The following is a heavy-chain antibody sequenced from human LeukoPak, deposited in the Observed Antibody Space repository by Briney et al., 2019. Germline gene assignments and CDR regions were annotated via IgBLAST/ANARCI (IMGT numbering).Heavy chain of an antibody. D-gene: IGHD3-22*01. CDR2: ISGSGGNT. J-gene: IGHJ4*02. CDR3: ARGMSATSGYLELEY. Sequence: GGSLRLSCAASGFTFCSYAMSWVRQSPGKGLEWVSAISGSGGNTYSADSVKGRCTISRDNSLQTLFLHMNSLRAEDTAVYYCARGMSATSGYLELEYWGQGALVTVST. CDR1: GFTFCSYA. V-gene: IGHV3-23*01.